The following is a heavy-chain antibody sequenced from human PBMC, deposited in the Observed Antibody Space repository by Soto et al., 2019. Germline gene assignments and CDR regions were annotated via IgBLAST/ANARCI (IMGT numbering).Heavy chain of an antibody. CDR2: SYATGTT. CDR3: VRDRYTTLWDWF. CDR1: GASISVFY. D-gene: IGHD5-18*01. Sequence: SETLSLTCTVAGASISVFYWIWIRRSAGKGLEWIGRSYATGTTDYNPSLKSRVMMSVDTSKKQFSRKLRSVTAADTAVDYCVRDRYTTLWDWF. V-gene: IGHV4-4*07. J-gene: IGHJ5*01.